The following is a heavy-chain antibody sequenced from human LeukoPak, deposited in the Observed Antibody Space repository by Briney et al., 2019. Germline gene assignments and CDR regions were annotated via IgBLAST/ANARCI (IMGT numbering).Heavy chain of an antibody. D-gene: IGHD3-16*02. V-gene: IGHV1-2*02. CDR2: INPNSGDT. CDR1: GYTFSGYQ. Sequence: ASVKVSCKASGYTFSGYQIHWVRQAPGQGLEWMGWINPNSGDTKYAQKFQGRVTMTSDTYTSTVYIELSRLSSDDTAVYSCARGAVSGTYRYLYWGQGTLVTVSS. J-gene: IGHJ4*02. CDR3: ARGAVSGTYRYLY.